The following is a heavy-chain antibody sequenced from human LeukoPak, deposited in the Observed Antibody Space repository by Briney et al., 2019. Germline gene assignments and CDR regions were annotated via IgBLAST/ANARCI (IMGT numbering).Heavy chain of an antibody. D-gene: IGHD5-18*01. Sequence: SETVSLTCTVSGYSISSGYYWGWIRQPPGKGLEWIGSIYHSGSTYYNPSLKSRVTISVDTSKNQVSLKLRSVTAADTAVYYCAREGYSYGYYYGMDVWGQGTTVTVSS. J-gene: IGHJ6*02. CDR1: GYSISSGYY. CDR3: AREGYSYGYYYGMDV. CDR2: IYHSGST. V-gene: IGHV4-38-2*02.